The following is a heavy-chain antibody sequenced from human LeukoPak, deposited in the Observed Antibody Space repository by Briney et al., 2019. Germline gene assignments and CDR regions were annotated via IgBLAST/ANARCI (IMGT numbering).Heavy chain of an antibody. CDR1: GFTLGDYA. CDR2: IRSKAYGGTT. V-gene: IGHV3-49*04. D-gene: IGHD3-16*01. J-gene: IGHJ4*02. CDR3: TRRSLGGRYPYY. Sequence: GGSLSLSRTTSGFTLGDYAMSWVRQAPGKGLEWVGFIRSKAYGGTTGYAASVKGRFTISRDDSKSIAYLQMNSLKTEDTAVYYCTRRSLGGRYPYYWGQGTLVTVSS.